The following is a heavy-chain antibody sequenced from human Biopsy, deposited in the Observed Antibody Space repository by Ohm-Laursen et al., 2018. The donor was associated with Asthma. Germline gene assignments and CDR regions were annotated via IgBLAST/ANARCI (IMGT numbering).Heavy chain of an antibody. D-gene: IGHD3-3*01. V-gene: IGHV4-34*01. CDR2: IDHRGNT. CDR3: ARGPEWSGLDI. CDR1: GLSSSAYY. Sequence: SDTLSLTCSMYGLSSSAYYWTWIRQTPGKGLEWIGEIDHRGNTNTNATLKSRVTISKAKSANESSLKMKSVTAADTAIYYCARGPEWSGLDIWGQGTTVTVSS. J-gene: IGHJ6*02.